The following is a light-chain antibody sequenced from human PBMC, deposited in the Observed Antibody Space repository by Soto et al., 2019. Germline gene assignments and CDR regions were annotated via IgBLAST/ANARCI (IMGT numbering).Light chain of an antibody. CDR1: SSDVGGYNF. Sequence: QSVLTQARSVSGFPRQSVSISCTGTSSDVGGYNFVSWYQQYPGKAPKFMIYDVSKRPSGVPDRFSGSKSGNTASLTISGLLAEDEADYYCCSYAGSHTFVFGTGTKVTVL. V-gene: IGLV2-11*01. CDR2: DVS. J-gene: IGLJ1*01. CDR3: CSYAGSHTFV.